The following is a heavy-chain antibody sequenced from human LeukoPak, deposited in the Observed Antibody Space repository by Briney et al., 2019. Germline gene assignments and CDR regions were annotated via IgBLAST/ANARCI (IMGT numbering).Heavy chain of an antibody. D-gene: IGHD3-10*02. CDR2: VKEDDGEK. V-gene: IGHV3-7*01. Sequence: GGSLRLSCAASGFTFSTYWMHWVRQAPGKGLEWVASVKEDDGEKYYVDSVKGRFTISRDNAKNSLYLQMNSLRAEDTAVYYCAREQWSGGFDIWGQGTMVTVSS. J-gene: IGHJ3*02. CDR1: GFTFSTYW. CDR3: AREQWSGGFDI.